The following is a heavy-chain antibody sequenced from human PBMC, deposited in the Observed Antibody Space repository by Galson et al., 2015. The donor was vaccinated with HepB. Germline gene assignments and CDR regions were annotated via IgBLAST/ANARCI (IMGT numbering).Heavy chain of an antibody. J-gene: IGHJ3*01. V-gene: IGHV3-48*02. CDR3: ARDPYYYASGKAFDL. D-gene: IGHD3-10*01. Sequence: SVKGRFTISRDNGKNSLYLQMNRLREEDTAVYYCARDPYYYASGKAFDLWGQGTMVTVSS.